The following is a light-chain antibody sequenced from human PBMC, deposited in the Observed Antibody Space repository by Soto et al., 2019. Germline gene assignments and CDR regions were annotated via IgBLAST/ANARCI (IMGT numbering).Light chain of an antibody. V-gene: IGKV3-11*01. Sequence: EIVLPQSPATLSLSPGERATLSCRASQSVSSYLAWYQQKPGQAPRLLIYDASNRATGIPARFSGSGSGTDFTLTISSLEPEDFEDYYCQQRSNWPPYTFGQGTKLEIK. J-gene: IGKJ2*01. CDR3: QQRSNWPPYT. CDR1: QSVSSY. CDR2: DAS.